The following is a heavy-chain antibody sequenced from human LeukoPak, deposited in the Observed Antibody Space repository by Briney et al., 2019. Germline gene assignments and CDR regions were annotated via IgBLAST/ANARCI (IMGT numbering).Heavy chain of an antibody. CDR2: ISGSGGST. Sequence: GGSLRLSCAASGFTFSSYAMSWVRQAPGKGLEWVSAISGSGGSTYYADSVKGRFTISRDNSKNTLYLQMNSLRAEDTAVYYCASDTYYYDSSGYLNDYWGQGTLVTVSS. CDR1: GFTFSSYA. D-gene: IGHD3-22*01. V-gene: IGHV3-23*01. J-gene: IGHJ4*02. CDR3: ASDTYYYDSSGYLNDY.